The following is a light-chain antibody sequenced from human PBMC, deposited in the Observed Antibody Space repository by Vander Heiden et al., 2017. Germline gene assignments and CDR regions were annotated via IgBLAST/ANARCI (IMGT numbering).Light chain of an antibody. CDR1: SSNIGSNT. J-gene: IGLJ3*02. V-gene: IGLV1-44*01. CDR3: AAWDDSLNGPNWV. Sequence: QSVLTQPPSESGTPGQRVTISCSGSSSNIGSNTVNWYQQLPGTAPKLLIYSNNQRPSGVPDRFSGSKSGTSASLAISGLQSEDEADYYCAAWDDSLNGPNWVFGGGTKLTVL. CDR2: SNN.